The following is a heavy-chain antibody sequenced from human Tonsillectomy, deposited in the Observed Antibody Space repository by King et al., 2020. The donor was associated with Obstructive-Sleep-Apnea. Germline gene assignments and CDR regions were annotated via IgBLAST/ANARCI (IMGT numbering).Heavy chain of an antibody. CDR3: ARSPTREAAGMALGY. CDR2: IYHSGST. V-gene: IGHV4-4*02. D-gene: IGHD6-13*01. Sequence: VQLQESGPGLVKPSGTLSLTCAVSGGSISSGNWWTWVRQPPGKGLEWIGEIYHSGSTNYNPSLKSRVAISVDRSKNRFSLKLTSVTAADTAVYYCARSPTREAAGMALGYWGQGTLVTVSS. CDR1: GGSISSGNW. J-gene: IGHJ4*02.